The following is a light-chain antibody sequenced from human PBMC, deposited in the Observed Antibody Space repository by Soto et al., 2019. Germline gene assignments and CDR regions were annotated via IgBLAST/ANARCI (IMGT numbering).Light chain of an antibody. V-gene: IGKV3-15*01. Sequence: ETVMTQSPVTLSVSPGERVTLSCRASQSINSNLAWYQQRPGQAPRVLIYDASTRATAVPARFSGSGSGTEFTLTISSLQSEDFAVYYCQQYNNWPPDYTFGQGTKLEIK. J-gene: IGKJ2*01. CDR3: QQYNNWPPDYT. CDR1: QSINSN. CDR2: DAS.